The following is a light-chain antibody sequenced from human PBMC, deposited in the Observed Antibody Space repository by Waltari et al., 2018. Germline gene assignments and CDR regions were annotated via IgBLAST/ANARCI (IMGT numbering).Light chain of an antibody. CDR3: MQALQTPLT. CDR2: LGS. Sequence: DILMTKSHLPLPATPGGRASILCRSIQSLLHSDGYNYLDWYLQKPGQSPHLLIYLGSNRASGVPDRFSGSGSGTDFTLKISRVEAEDVGNYFCMQALQTPLTFGGGTKVEIK. V-gene: IGKV2-28*01. CDR1: QSLLHSDGYNY. J-gene: IGKJ4*01.